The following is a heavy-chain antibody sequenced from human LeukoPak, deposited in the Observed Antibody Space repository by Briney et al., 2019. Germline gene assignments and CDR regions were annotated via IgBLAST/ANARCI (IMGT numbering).Heavy chain of an antibody. Sequence: GGSLRLSCAASEFTFSTYTMNWVRQAPGKGLEWVSYISTGSSYMYYADSLKGRFTISRDNGKNSLYLQMDSLRAEDTAVYYCARFACCGGHCYYFDYWGQGTLVTVSS. J-gene: IGHJ4*02. V-gene: IGHV3-21*01. D-gene: IGHD2-21*01. CDR2: ISTGSSYM. CDR3: ARFACCGGHCYYFDY. CDR1: EFTFSTYT.